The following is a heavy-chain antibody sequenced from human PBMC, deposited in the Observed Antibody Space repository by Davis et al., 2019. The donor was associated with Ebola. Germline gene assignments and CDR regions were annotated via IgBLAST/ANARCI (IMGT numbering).Heavy chain of an antibody. D-gene: IGHD1-26*01. Sequence: SSVKVSCKASGGTFSSYAISWVRQAPGQGFEWMGGVIPIFGTANYAQKFQGRVTLTADESSSTAYMELSSLRSEDTAVYYWTKERVGATERIDAFDIWGQGTMVTVSS. J-gene: IGHJ3*02. CDR1: GGTFSSYA. CDR2: VIPIFGTA. CDR3: TKERVGATERIDAFDI. V-gene: IGHV1-69*13.